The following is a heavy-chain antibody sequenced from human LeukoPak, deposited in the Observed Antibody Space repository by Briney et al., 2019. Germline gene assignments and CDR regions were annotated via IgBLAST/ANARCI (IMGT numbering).Heavy chain of an antibody. CDR1: GGSVSSGSYY. D-gene: IGHD1-26*01. CDR3: ARGGGWEIPGGPAFDI. Sequence: SETLSLTCTVSGGSVSSGSYYWSWIRQSPGKGLEWIGYIYYSGSTNYNSSLKSRVTISLDTSKNQFSLKLISVTAAGTAVYYCARGGGWEIPGGPAFDIWGQGTMVTVSS. V-gene: IGHV4-61*01. CDR2: IYYSGST. J-gene: IGHJ3*02.